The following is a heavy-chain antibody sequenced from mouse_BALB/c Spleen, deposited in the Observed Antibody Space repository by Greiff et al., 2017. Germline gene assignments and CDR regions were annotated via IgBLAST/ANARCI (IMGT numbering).Heavy chain of an antibody. CDR3: AREGVYYGSSSWFAY. V-gene: IGHV5-15*02. CDR1: GFTFSDYG. J-gene: IGHJ3*01. D-gene: IGHD1-1*01. CDR2: ISNLAYSI. Sequence: DVMLAQSGGGLVQPGGSRKLSCAASGFTFSDYGMAWVRQAPGKGLEWVAFISNLAYSIYYADTVTGRFTIAREDAKNTLYLGMSSLKSEDTAMYYCAREGVYYGSSSWFAYWGQGTLVTVSA.